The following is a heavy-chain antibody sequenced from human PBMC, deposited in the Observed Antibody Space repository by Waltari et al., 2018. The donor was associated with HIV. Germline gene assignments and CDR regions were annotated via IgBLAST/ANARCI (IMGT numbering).Heavy chain of an antibody. V-gene: IGHV1-18*01. Sequence: VKKPGASVKVSCKASGYTFTSYGIGWVRQAPGQGLEWMGWISAHTGNTKYEQKFQGGVTLTTDTSTSTAYMELRSLRSDDTAVYYCARGWHYYDTSGYYSYFDYWGQGTLVTVSS. CDR1: GYTFTSYG. CDR3: ARGWHYYDTSGYYSYFDY. J-gene: IGHJ4*02. CDR2: ISAHTGNT. D-gene: IGHD3-22*01.